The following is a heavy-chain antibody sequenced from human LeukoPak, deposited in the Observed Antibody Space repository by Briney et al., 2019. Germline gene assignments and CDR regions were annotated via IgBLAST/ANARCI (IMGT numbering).Heavy chain of an antibody. Sequence: PSETQSLTCTVSGGSISSYYWSWIRQPPGKGLEWIGYIYYSGSTNYNPPLKSRVTISVDTSKNQFSLKLSSVTAADTAVYYCARDPGLGYCSSTSCYARWFDPWGQGTLVTVSS. CDR3: ARDPGLGYCSSTSCYARWFDP. D-gene: IGHD2-2*01. V-gene: IGHV4-59*01. CDR2: IYYSGST. J-gene: IGHJ5*02. CDR1: GGSISSYY.